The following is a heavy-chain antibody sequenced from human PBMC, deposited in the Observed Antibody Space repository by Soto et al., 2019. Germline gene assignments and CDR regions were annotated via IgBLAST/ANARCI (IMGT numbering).Heavy chain of an antibody. J-gene: IGHJ5*02. CDR2: ISAYNGNT. CDR1: GYTFTSYG. V-gene: IGHV1-18*01. CDR3: ARVTPTYDYIWGSYRYVWFDP. Sequence: ASVKVSCKASGYTFTSYGISWVRQAPGQGLEWMGWISAYNGNTNYAQKLQGRVTMTTDTSTSTAYMELRSLRSDDTAVYYCARVTPTYDYIWGSYRYVWFDPWGQGTLVTVSS. D-gene: IGHD3-16*02.